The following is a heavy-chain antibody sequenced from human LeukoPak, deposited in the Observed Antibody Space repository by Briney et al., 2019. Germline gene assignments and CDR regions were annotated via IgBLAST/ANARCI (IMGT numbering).Heavy chain of an antibody. CDR3: AREGGYGSGSYYRLDTFDV. D-gene: IGHD3-10*01. J-gene: IGHJ3*01. Sequence: GASVKVSCTASGYTFAGYHMHWVRQAPGRGLEWMGRIDPNSGGTNFAQKFQGRVTVTRDTSISTAYMELSGLRSDDTAVYFCAREGGYGSGSYYRLDTFDVWGQGTMVIVSS. CDR2: IDPNSGGT. CDR1: GYTFAGYH. V-gene: IGHV1-2*06.